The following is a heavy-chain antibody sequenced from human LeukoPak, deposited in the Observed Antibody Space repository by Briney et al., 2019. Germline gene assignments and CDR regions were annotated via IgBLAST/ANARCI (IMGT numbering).Heavy chain of an antibody. CDR1: GGSFSGYY. CDR3: ARVSYYYDSSGYYRSYYYYMDV. Sequence: SETLSLTCAVYGGSFSGYYWSWIRQPPGKGLEWIGEINHSGSTNYNPSLESRVTISVDTSKNQFSLKLSSVTAADTAVYYCARVSYYYDSSGYYRSYYYYMDVWGKGTTVTVSS. V-gene: IGHV4-34*01. CDR2: INHSGST. D-gene: IGHD3-22*01. J-gene: IGHJ6*03.